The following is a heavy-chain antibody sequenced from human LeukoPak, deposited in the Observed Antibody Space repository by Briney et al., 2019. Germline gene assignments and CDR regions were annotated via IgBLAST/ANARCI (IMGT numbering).Heavy chain of an antibody. D-gene: IGHD6-19*01. V-gene: IGHV7-4-1*02. Sequence: ASVKVSCKASGYTFTSYAMNWVRQAPGQGLEWMGWINTNAGNPTYAQGFTGRFVFSLDTSVSTAYLQISSLNAEDTAVYYCARDPYSSRPNWFDPWGQGTLVTVSS. CDR2: INTNAGNP. CDR3: ARDPYSSRPNWFDP. J-gene: IGHJ5*02. CDR1: GYTFTSYA.